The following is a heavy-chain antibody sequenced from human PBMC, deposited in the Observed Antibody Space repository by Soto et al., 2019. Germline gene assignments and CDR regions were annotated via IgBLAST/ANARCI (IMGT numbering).Heavy chain of an antibody. CDR1: GFTFSSYA. CDR2: ISYDGSNK. V-gene: IGHV3-30-3*01. J-gene: IGHJ4*02. CDR3: AREYGITGTTFDY. D-gene: IGHD1-7*01. Sequence: QVQLVESGGGVVQPGRSLRLSCAASGFTFSSYAMHWVRQAPGKGLEWVAVISYDGSNKYYADSVKGRFPISKDNYKNTLYLQMNSLRAEDTAVYYCAREYGITGTTFDYWGQGTLVTVSS.